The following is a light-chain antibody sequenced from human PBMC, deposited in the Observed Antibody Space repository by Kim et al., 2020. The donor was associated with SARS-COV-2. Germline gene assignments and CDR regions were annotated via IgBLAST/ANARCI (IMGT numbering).Light chain of an antibody. V-gene: IGLV7-46*01. Sequence: GGTSTLTCGSSSGAVTSGHYPYWFQQKPGQAPRTLIYDTDNKHSWTPARFSGSLLRGKAALTLSGAQPEDEAEYYCMLSYGGAPWVFGGGTQLTVL. CDR1: SGAVTSGHY. CDR3: MLSYGGAPWV. J-gene: IGLJ3*02. CDR2: DTD.